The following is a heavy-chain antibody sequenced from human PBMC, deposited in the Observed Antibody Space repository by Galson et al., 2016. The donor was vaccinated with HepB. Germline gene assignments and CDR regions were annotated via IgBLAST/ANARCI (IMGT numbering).Heavy chain of an antibody. CDR3: ATGGGRRSKYYGMDV. D-gene: IGHD1-26*01. CDR1: GFTFSSYW. J-gene: IGHJ6*02. Sequence: SLRLSCAASGFTFSSYWMYWVRQAPGKGLVWVSRIDSDGITTAYADSVKGRFTISRDNAKNTLYLQMNSLSAEDTAVYYCATGGGRRSKYYGMDVWGQGTLVTVSS. V-gene: IGHV3-74*01. CDR2: IDSDGITT.